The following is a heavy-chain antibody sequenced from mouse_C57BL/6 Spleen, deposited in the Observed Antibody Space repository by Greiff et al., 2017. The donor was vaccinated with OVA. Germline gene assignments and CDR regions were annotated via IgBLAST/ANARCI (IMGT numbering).Heavy chain of an antibody. CDR3: ARERNSNYAMDY. CDR1: GYTFPDYY. CDR2: INPNNGGT. D-gene: IGHD2-5*01. V-gene: IGHV1-26*01. J-gene: IGHJ4*01. Sequence: VQLQQSGPELVKPGASVKISCKASGYTFPDYYMNWVKQSHGKSLEWIGDINPNNGGTSYNQKFKGKATLTVDKSSSTAYMELRSLTSEDSAVYYCARERNSNYAMDYWGQGTSVTVSS.